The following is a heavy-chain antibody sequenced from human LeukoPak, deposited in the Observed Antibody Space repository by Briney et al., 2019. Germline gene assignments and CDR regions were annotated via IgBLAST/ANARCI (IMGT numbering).Heavy chain of an antibody. Sequence: SETLSLTCVVSGVSISSSSYYWGWIRQPPGKGLGWIGSIYYSGSTYSNPSLKSRVTISVDTSKNLFSLKLSSVTAADTAVYYCARFYGSGSNNWFDPWGQGTLVTVSS. CDR1: GVSISSSSYY. J-gene: IGHJ5*02. D-gene: IGHD3-10*01. CDR2: IYYSGST. V-gene: IGHV4-39*07. CDR3: ARFYGSGSNNWFDP.